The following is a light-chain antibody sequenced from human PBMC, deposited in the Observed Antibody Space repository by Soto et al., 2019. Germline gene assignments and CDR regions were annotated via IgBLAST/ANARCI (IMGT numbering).Light chain of an antibody. CDR3: QQYNNWPPLT. CDR1: QSVSSN. J-gene: IGKJ4*01. CDR2: GAS. V-gene: IGKV3-15*01. Sequence: EIVMTQSPATLSVSPGERATLSCRASQSVSSNLAWYQHKPGQAPRLLIYGASTRPTGIPARFSGSGSGTEFTLTISSLQSEDFAVYYCQQYNNWPPLTFGGGTKVDIK.